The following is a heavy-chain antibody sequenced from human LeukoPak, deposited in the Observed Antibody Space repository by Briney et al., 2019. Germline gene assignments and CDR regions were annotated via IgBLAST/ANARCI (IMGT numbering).Heavy chain of an antibody. D-gene: IGHD6-13*01. Sequence: SETLSLTCTVSGYSISNGYYWGWIRQPPGKGLEWIGSLYHSGSTYYNPSLKSRVTISVDTSKNQFSLKLSSVTAADTAVYYCARAFYSSSWDHKEDFFDYWGQGTLVTVSS. CDR1: GYSISNGYY. V-gene: IGHV4-38-2*02. CDR2: LYHSGST. CDR3: ARAFYSSSWDHKEDFFDY. J-gene: IGHJ4*02.